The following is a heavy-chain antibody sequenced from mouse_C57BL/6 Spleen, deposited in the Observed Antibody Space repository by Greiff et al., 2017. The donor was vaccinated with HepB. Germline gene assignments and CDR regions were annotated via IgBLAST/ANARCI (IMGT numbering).Heavy chain of an antibody. D-gene: IGHD1-1*01. CDR2: IYPGDGDT. J-gene: IGHJ1*03. Sequence: VQLQQSGPELVKPGASVKISCKASGYAFSSSWMNWVKQRPGKGLEWIGRIYPGDGDTNYNGKFKGKATLTADKSSSTAYMQLSSLTSEDSAVYFCARGTTPSYWYFDVWGTGTTVTVSS. CDR1: GYAFSSSW. CDR3: ARGTTPSYWYFDV. V-gene: IGHV1-82*01.